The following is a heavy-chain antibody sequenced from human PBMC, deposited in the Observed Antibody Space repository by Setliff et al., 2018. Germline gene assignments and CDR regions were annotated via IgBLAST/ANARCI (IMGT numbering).Heavy chain of an antibody. Sequence: KASETLSLTCTVSGASITSGVYYWSWIRQHPGKGLEWIGYIYHNGNTYYNPSLRSRVTISVDTSKKQFSLHLYSVSAADTAVYYCARALYNWNYAGYFDYWGQGTLVTVSS. CDR1: GASITSGVYY. J-gene: IGHJ4*02. CDR3: ARALYNWNYAGYFDY. D-gene: IGHD1-7*01. V-gene: IGHV4-31*03. CDR2: IYHNGNT.